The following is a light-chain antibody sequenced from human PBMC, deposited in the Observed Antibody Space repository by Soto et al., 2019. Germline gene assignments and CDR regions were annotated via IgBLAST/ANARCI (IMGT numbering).Light chain of an antibody. CDR1: QSVLYSSNNKNY. Sequence: DIVMTQSPDSLAVSLGERATINCKSSQSVLYSSNNKNYLAWYQQKPGQPPKLLIYWASTRESGVPDRFSGSGSGTEFTLTISSLQSEDFAVYYCQHYNNWPPWTFGQGTKVDIK. J-gene: IGKJ1*01. CDR3: QHYNNWPPWT. V-gene: IGKV4-1*01. CDR2: WAS.